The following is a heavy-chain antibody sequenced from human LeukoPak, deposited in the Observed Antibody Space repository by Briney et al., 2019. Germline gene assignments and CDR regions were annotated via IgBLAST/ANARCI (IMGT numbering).Heavy chain of an antibody. D-gene: IGHD6-19*01. V-gene: IGHV3-30-3*01. CDR1: GFTFSSYA. CDR3: ARVRGQYSSGWYTY. CDR2: ISYDGSNK. J-gene: IGHJ4*02. Sequence: GGSLRLSCAASGFTFSSYAMHWVRQAPGKGLEWVAVISYDGSNKYYADSVKGRFTISRDNSKNTLYLQMNSLRAEDTAVYYCARVRGQYSSGWYTYWGQGTLVTVSS.